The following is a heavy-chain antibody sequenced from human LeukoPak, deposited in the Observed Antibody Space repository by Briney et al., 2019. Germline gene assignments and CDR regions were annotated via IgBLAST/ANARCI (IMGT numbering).Heavy chain of an antibody. Sequence: SETLSLTCTVSGGSISSYYWSWIRQPAGKGLEWIGRIYTSGSTNYNPSLKSRVTMSVDTSKNQFSLKLSSVTAADTAVYYCARSAQYGDYQYYYYYYGMDGWGQGTTVTVSS. CDR1: GGSISSYY. J-gene: IGHJ6*02. D-gene: IGHD4-17*01. V-gene: IGHV4-4*07. CDR2: IYTSGST. CDR3: ARSAQYGDYQYYYYYYGMDG.